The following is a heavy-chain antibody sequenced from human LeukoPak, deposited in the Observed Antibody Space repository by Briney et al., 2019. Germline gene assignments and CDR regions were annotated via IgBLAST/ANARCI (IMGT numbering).Heavy chain of an antibody. J-gene: IGHJ1*01. D-gene: IGHD3-10*01. CDR3: ASEVRGRIIRQHFQHFHQ. Sequence: GGSLRLSCAASGFTFSTSWMSWVRQAPGKGLEWVANIRQDGSEKHYVDSVKGRFTISRDNAQNSLYLQMNSLRAEDTAVYYCASEVRGRIIRQHFQHFHQWGQGTLVTVSS. CDR1: GFTFSTSW. CDR2: IRQDGSEK. V-gene: IGHV3-7*04.